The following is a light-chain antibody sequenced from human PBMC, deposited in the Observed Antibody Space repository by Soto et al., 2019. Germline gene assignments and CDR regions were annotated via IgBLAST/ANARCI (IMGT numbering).Light chain of an antibody. CDR3: QQYGSAIT. J-gene: IGKJ5*01. CDR2: DAS. CDR1: QTVSSY. Sequence: EIVLTQSPATLSLSPGERATLSCRASQTVSSYLLWYQQKPGQAPRLLIYDASNRASGTPARFSGSGSGTDFTLTISRLEPEDFAVYYCQQYGSAITFGQGTRLEIK. V-gene: IGKV3-20*01.